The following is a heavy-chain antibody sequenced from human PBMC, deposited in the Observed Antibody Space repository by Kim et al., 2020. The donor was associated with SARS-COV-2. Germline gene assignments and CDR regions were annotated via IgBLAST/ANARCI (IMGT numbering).Heavy chain of an antibody. J-gene: IGHJ6*02. CDR2: IYYSGST. V-gene: IGHV4-39*01. D-gene: IGHD3-3*01. CDR1: GGSISSSSYY. CDR3: ARHPIVLRFLEWLFHYYYYGMDV. Sequence: SETLSLTCTVSGGSISSSSYYWGWIRQPPGKGLEWIGSIYYSGSTYYNPSLKSRVTISVDTSKNQFSLKLSSVTAAATAVYYCARHPIVLRFLEWLFHYYYYGMDVWGQGTTVTVSS.